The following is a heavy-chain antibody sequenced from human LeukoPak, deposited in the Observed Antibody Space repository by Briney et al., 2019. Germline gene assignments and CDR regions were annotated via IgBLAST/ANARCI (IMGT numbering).Heavy chain of an antibody. D-gene: IGHD3-3*01. CDR2: ISAYNGNT. CDR3: ARDRYYDFWSGYYPYYYYGMDV. CDR1: GYTFTSYG. V-gene: IGHV1-18*01. J-gene: IGHJ6*02. Sequence: GASVKVSCKASGYTFTSYGISWVRQAPGQGLEWMGWISAYNGNTNYAQKLQGRVTMTTDTSTSTAYMELRSLRSDDTAVYYCARDRYYDFWSGYYPYYYYGMDVWGQGTTVTVSS.